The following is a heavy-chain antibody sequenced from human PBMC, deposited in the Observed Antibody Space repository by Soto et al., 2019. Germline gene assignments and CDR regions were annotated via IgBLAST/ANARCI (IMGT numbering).Heavy chain of an antibody. CDR2: ISAYNGNT. CDR1: GYTFTSYG. V-gene: IGHV1-18*01. Sequence: QVQLVQSGAEVKKPGASVKVSCKASGYTFTSYGVSWVRQAPGQVLEWMGWISAYNGNTKYAQKLQGRVTMTTDTSTNTAYMDLRSLRSDDTAVYYCARDSPPVDYGGQGTLVTVSS. CDR3: ARDSPPVDY. J-gene: IGHJ4*02.